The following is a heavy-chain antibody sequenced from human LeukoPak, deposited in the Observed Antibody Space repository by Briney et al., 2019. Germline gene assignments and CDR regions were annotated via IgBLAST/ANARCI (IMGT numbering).Heavy chain of an antibody. V-gene: IGHV3-15*01. J-gene: IGHJ4*02. D-gene: IGHD3-22*01. Sequence: GGPLRLSCAPSGFTVSNAWMSCVRQAPGKGLEGVGRNKSKTDGETTDYDGPMKGRFTISRDDSKNTLYLQMNSLKTEDTAVYYCTTVYSDSSGYYFNYCDYWGQGTLVTVST. CDR1: GFTVSNAW. CDR2: NKSKTDGETT. CDR3: TTVYSDSSGYYFNYCDY.